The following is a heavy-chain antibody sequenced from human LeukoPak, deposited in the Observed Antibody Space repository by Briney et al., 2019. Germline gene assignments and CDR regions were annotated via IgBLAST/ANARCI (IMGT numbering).Heavy chain of an antibody. CDR1: GGSFSGYY. CDR3: ARGVLGYCSGGSCYNWFDH. D-gene: IGHD2-15*01. J-gene: IGHJ5*02. V-gene: IGHV4-34*01. Sequence: SETLSLTCAVYGGSFSGYYWSWIRQPPGKGLEWIGEINHSGSTNYNPSLKSRVTISVDTSKNQFSLKLSSVTAADTAVYYCARGVLGYCSGGSCYNWFDHWGQGTLVTVSS. CDR2: INHSGST.